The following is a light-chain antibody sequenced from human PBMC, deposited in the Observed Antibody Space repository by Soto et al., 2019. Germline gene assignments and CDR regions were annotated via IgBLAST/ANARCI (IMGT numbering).Light chain of an antibody. CDR2: SAS. J-gene: IGKJ3*01. CDR3: QQANSFPL. CDR1: QDISTW. V-gene: IGKV1-12*01. Sequence: DIQMTQSPSSVSASVGDRVTITCRASQDISTWLAWYQQKPGKAPKLLIYSASSLQSGVPSRFSGSGSGTDFTLTFSSLQPEDFATYYCQQANSFPLFGPGTKVDIK.